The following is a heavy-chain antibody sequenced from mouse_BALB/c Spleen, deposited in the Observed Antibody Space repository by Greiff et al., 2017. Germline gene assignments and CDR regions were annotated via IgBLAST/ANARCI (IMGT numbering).Heavy chain of an antibody. CDR3: ARNGIYDYDAWFAY. V-gene: IGHV5-4*02. J-gene: IGHJ3*01. CDR1: GFTFSDYY. CDR2: ISDGGSYT. D-gene: IGHD2-4*01. Sequence: EVKLVESGGGLVKPGGSLKLSCAASGFTFSDYYMYWVRQTPEKRLEWVATISDGGSYTYYPDSVKGRFTISRDNAKNNLYLQMSSLKSEDTAMYYCARNGIYDYDAWFAYWGQGTLVTVSA.